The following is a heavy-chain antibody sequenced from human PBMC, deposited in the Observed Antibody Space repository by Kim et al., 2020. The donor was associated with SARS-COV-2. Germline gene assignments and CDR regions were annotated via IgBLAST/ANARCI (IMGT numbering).Heavy chain of an antibody. CDR1: GFTFSSYA. D-gene: IGHD6-13*01. CDR2: ISGSGGST. Sequence: GGSLRLSCAASGFTFSSYAMSWVRQAPGKGLEWVSAISGSGGSTYYADSVKGRFTISRDNSKNTLYLQMNSLRAEDTAVYYCAKKKQLTQQKVYYFDYWGQRTLVTVSS. CDR3: AKKKQLTQQKVYYFDY. V-gene: IGHV3-23*01. J-gene: IGHJ4*02.